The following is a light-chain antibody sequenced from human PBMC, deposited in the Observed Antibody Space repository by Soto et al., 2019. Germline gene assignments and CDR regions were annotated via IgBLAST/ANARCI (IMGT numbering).Light chain of an antibody. CDR1: QSVSSN. CDR2: GAS. CDR3: QQYNNWPPLT. Sequence: EIVMTHSPATLSVSPCERATLSFSASQSVSSNLAWYQQKPGQAPRLLIYGASTRATGIPARFSDSGSGTEFTLTISSLQSEDFAVYYCQQYNNWPPLTFGGGTKVDIK. J-gene: IGKJ4*01. V-gene: IGKV3-15*01.